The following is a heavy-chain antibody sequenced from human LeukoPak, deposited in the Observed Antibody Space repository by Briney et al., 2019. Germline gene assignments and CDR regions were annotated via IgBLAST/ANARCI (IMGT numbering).Heavy chain of an antibody. CDR2: ISSSSSSI. D-gene: IGHD3-22*01. CDR3: ALLISSDYYP. CDR1: GFTFSSYG. J-gene: IGHJ5*02. V-gene: IGHV3-48*04. Sequence: GRSLRLSCAASGFTFSSYGMHWVRQAPGKGLEWVSYISSSSSSIYYADSVRGRFTISRDNAKNSLYLQMNSLRAEDTATYYCALLISSDYYPWGQGTLVTVSS.